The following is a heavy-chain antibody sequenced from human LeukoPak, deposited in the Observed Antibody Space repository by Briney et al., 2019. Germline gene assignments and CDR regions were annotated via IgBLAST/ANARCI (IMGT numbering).Heavy chain of an antibody. J-gene: IGHJ4*02. CDR1: GYSISSDYF. Sequence: SETLSLNCVVSGYSISSDYFWGWIRQPPGKGLEWIGTISHSGTTFYKPSLKTRVTISLDTSKNQFSLKLNSVTAADTAVYYCVRDLGQLRSDYWGQGTLVTVSS. CDR2: ISHSGTT. CDR3: VRDLGQLRSDY. V-gene: IGHV4-38-2*02. D-gene: IGHD2-2*01.